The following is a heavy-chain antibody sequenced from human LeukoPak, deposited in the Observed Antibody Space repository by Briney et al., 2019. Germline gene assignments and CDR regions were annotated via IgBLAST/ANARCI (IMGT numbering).Heavy chain of an antibody. CDR2: INPNSGGT. V-gene: IGHV1-2*02. CDR3: ARTDDSSGSRGAFDI. Sequence: ASVKVSCKASGYTFTGYYMHWVRQAPGQGLEWMGWINPNSGGTNYAQKFQGRVTMTRDTSISTAYMELGRLRSDDTAVYYCARTDDSSGSRGAFDIWGQGTMVTVSS. J-gene: IGHJ3*02. D-gene: IGHD3-22*01. CDR1: GYTFTGYY.